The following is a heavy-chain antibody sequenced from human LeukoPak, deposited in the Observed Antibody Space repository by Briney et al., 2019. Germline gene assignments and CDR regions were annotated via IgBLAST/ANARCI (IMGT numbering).Heavy chain of an antibody. Sequence: ASVKVSCKASGYTFTSYDLNWVRQATGQGLEWIGWMNPNSGNTGYAQKFQGRVTLTRSTSISTAYKELRSLTSEDTAVYYCARDYGGNSDWFDPWGQGTLVTVSS. D-gene: IGHD4-23*01. CDR1: GYTFTSYD. J-gene: IGHJ5*02. CDR2: MNPNSGNT. CDR3: ARDYGGNSDWFDP. V-gene: IGHV1-8*01.